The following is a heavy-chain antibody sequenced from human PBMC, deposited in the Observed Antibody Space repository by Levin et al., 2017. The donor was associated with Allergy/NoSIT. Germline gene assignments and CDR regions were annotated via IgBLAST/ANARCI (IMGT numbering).Heavy chain of an antibody. CDR1: GGSISSSNW. CDR3: ARSLAVRATATYYFEC. J-gene: IGHJ4*02. D-gene: IGHD1-26*01. CDR2: IYHSGST. V-gene: IGHV4-4*02. Sequence: SETLSLTCAVSGGSISSSNWWSWVRQPPGKGLEWIGEIYHSGSTNYNPSPKSRVTISVDKSKNQFSLKLTSVTAADTAVYYCARSLAVRATATYYFECWGQGTLVTVSS.